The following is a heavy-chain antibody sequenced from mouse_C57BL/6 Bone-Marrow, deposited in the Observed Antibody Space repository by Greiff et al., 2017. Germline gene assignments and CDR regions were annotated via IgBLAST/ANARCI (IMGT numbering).Heavy chain of an antibody. J-gene: IGHJ2*01. CDR2: IDPENGDT. D-gene: IGHD1-1*01. CDR1: GFNIKDDY. CDR3: TTTTVVATDY. V-gene: IGHV14-4*01. Sequence: EVQLVESGAELVRPGASVKLSCTASGFNIKDDYMHWVKQRPEQGLEWIGWIDPENGDTAYASKFQGKATITADTSSNTAYLQLSSLTSEDTAVYYCTTTTVVATDYWGQGTTLTVSS.